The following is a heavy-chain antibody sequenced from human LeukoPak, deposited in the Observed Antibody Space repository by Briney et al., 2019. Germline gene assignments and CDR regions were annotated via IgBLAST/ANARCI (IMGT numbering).Heavy chain of an antibody. CDR2: ISAYSGDT. CDR1: GYTFSGYG. Sequence: ASVKVSCKASGYTFSGYGISWVRQAPGQGLEWMGWISAYSGDTNYAQRLQGRVTMTTDTSTTTAYMELRSLRSDDTAVYYCVRARLGRLDIVLMVYAISGFDYWGQGTLVTVSS. D-gene: IGHD2-8*01. J-gene: IGHJ4*02. CDR3: VRARLGRLDIVLMVYAISGFDY. V-gene: IGHV1-18*01.